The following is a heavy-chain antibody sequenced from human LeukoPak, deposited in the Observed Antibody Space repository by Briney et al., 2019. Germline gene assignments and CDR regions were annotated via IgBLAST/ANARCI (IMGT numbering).Heavy chain of an antibody. CDR1: GGSISGYY. Sequence: SATLSLTCTVSGGSISGYYWSWIRQPPGKGLEWIGYIYYSGNTNYNPSLKSRVTLSVDTSTNQLFLKLSSVTAADTAVYYCARGWDTGYSYYGMDVWGQGTTVTVSS. V-gene: IGHV4-59*01. CDR2: IYYSGNT. CDR3: ARGWDTGYSYYGMDV. J-gene: IGHJ6*02. D-gene: IGHD5-18*01.